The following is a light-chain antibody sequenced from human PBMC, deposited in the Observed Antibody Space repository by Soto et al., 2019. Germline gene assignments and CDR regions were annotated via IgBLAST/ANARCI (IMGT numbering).Light chain of an antibody. CDR3: QSYDSRLSGRGV. V-gene: IGLV1-40*01. CDR1: SSNIGAGYD. CDR2: GNS. J-gene: IGLJ1*01. Sequence: QLVLTQPPSVSGAPGQRVTISCTGSSSNIGAGYDVHWYQQLPGTAPKLLIYGNSNRPSGVPDRFSGSKSGTSASLAITGLQAEDEADYYCQSYDSRLSGRGVFGTGTKLTVL.